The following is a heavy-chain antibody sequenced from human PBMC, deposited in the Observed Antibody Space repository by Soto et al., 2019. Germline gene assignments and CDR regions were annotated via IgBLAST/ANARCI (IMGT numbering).Heavy chain of an antibody. Sequence: QSGGSLRLSCAASGFTFSSYAMSWVRQAPGKGLEWVSAISGSGGSTYYADSVKGRFTISRDNSKNTLYLQMNSLRAEDTAVYYCAKGIAVALYNWFDPWGQGTLVTAPQ. V-gene: IGHV3-23*01. CDR3: AKGIAVALYNWFDP. CDR1: GFTFSSYA. J-gene: IGHJ5*02. D-gene: IGHD6-19*01. CDR2: ISGSGGST.